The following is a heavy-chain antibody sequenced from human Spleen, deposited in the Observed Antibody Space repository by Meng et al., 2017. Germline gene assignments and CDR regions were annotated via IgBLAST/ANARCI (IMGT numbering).Heavy chain of an antibody. CDR2: ISGSGGST. D-gene: IGHD3-22*01. CDR1: GFTFSSYA. Sequence: GGSLRLSCAASGFTFSSYAMSWVRQAPGKGLEWVSAISGSGGSTYYADSVKGRFTISRDNSKNTLYLQMNSLRDEDTALYYCAKGHYDSSGYYFIWNYFDYWGQGTLVTVSS. V-gene: IGHV3-23*01. J-gene: IGHJ4*02. CDR3: AKGHYDSSGYYFIWNYFDY.